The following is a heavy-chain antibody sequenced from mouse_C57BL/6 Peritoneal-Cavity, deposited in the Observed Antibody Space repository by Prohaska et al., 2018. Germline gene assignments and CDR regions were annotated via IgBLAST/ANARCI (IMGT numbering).Heavy chain of an antibody. V-gene: IGHV1-18*01. J-gene: IGHJ1*03. Sequence: HGKSLEWIGDINPNNGGTIYNQKFKGKATLTVDKSSSTAYMELRSLTSEDTAVYYCARRRYWYFDVWGTGTTVTVSS. CDR2: INPNNGGT. CDR3: ARRRYWYFDV.